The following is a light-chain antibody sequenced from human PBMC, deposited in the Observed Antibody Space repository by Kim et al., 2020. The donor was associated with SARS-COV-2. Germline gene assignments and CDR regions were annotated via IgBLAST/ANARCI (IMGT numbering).Light chain of an antibody. CDR1: TSNIGNHY. V-gene: IGLV1-51*01. CDR2: DNN. J-gene: IGLJ2*01. CDR3: ATWDSSLIAVV. Sequence: GPKVTIACSGRTSNIGNHYVSWYQKLPGTAPKLLIYDNNKRSSGIPDRFSGSKSGTSVTLAITGLQPGDEADYYCATWDSSLIAVVMGGGTQLTVL.